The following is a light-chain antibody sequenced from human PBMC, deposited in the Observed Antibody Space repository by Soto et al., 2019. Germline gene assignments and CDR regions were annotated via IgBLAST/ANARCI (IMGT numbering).Light chain of an antibody. CDR3: QQHNQWPIT. Sequence: EFVLTQSPGTLSLSPGERATLSCRASQTVRNNYLAWYQQKPGQAPRLLIYDASSRATGIPDRFSGGGSGTDFTLTISRLEPEDFAVYYCQQHNQWPITFGQGTRLEIK. J-gene: IGKJ5*01. CDR1: QTVRNNY. V-gene: IGKV3D-20*02. CDR2: DAS.